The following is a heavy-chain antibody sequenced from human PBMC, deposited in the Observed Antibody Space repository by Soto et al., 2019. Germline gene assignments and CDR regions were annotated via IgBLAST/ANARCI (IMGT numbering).Heavy chain of an antibody. D-gene: IGHD3-22*01. Sequence: ASVKVSCKASGGTFSSYAISWVRQAPGQGLEWMGGIIPIFGTANSAQKFQGRVRITADESTGPAYMELSSLRSEDTAVYYCAREGEYYDSSGYYGDAFDIWGQGTMVTVSS. CDR2: IIPIFGTA. J-gene: IGHJ3*02. V-gene: IGHV1-69*13. CDR3: AREGEYYDSSGYYGDAFDI. CDR1: GGTFSSYA.